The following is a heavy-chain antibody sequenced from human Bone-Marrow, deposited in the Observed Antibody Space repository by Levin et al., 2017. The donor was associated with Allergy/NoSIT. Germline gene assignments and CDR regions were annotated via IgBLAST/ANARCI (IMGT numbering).Heavy chain of an antibody. D-gene: IGHD1-1*01. CDR1: GESFRGYF. V-gene: IGHV4-34*01. CDR3: ARGGEVPSQYYLDY. Sequence: SQTLSLTCAVNGESFRGYFWTWIRQSPGGGLEWIGQINSNGITTYNPSLERRVILSVDPTKKQFSLNLNYLTAADTAVYFCARGGEVPSQYYLDYWGQGTLVTVS. CDR2: INSNGIT. J-gene: IGHJ4*02.